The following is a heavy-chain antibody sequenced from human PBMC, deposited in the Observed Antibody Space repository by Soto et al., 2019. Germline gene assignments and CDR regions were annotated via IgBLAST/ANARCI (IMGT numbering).Heavy chain of an antibody. CDR3: ARATTVDGMDV. D-gene: IGHD4-17*01. CDR2: IGTAGDT. V-gene: IGHV3-13*01. Sequence: EVQLVESGGGLVQPGGSLRLSCAASGFTFSSYDMYWVRQATGKGLEWVSAIGTAGDTYYPGSVKGRFTISRENAKNSLYLQMNSLRAGDTAVYYCARATTVDGMDVWGQGTTVTVSS. CDR1: GFTFSSYD. J-gene: IGHJ6*02.